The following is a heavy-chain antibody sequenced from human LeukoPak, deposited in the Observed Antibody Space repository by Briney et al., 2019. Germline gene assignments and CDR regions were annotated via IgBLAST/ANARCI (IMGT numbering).Heavy chain of an antibody. Sequence: GGSLTLSCAASGFTFSSYAMSWVRQAPGKGLECVSSISGTGGSTYYADSVKGRFTISRDNSKNTLFLQMSSLRAEDTALYYCAKHFGSGDYDNFFDDWGQGTLVSVSS. J-gene: IGHJ4*02. CDR2: ISGTGGST. CDR1: GFTFSSYA. D-gene: IGHD3-10*01. CDR3: AKHFGSGDYDNFFDD. V-gene: IGHV3-23*01.